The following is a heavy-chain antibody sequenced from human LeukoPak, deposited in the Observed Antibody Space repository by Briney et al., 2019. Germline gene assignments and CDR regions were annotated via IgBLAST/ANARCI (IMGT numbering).Heavy chain of an antibody. CDR2: ISYDGSNK. CDR1: GFTFSSYA. V-gene: IGHV3-30-3*01. J-gene: IGHJ4*02. CDR3: AKGYLDDY. Sequence: GGSLRLSCAPSGFTFSSYAMHWVRQAPGKGLEWVAVISYDGSNKYYADSVKDRFTISRDNSKNTLYLQMNSLRAEDTAVYYCAKGYLDDYWGQGTLVTVSS. D-gene: IGHD3-9*01.